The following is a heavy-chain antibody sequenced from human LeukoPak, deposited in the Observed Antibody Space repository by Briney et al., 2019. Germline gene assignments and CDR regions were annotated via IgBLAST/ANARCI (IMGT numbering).Heavy chain of an antibody. CDR2: IYTSGST. CDR3: ARDLRAAAGARRHHALDI. Sequence: SETLSLTCTVSGGSISSYYWSWIRQPAGKGLEWIGRIYTSGSTNYNPSLKSRVTMSVDTSKNQFSLKLSSVTAADTAVYYCARDLRAAAGARRHHALDIWGQGTMVTVSS. CDR1: GGSISSYY. D-gene: IGHD6-13*01. V-gene: IGHV4-4*07. J-gene: IGHJ3*02.